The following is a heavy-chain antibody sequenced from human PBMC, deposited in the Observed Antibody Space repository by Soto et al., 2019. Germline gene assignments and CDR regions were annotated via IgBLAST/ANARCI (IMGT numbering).Heavy chain of an antibody. CDR2: IPYSHTT. D-gene: IGHD6-13*01. Sequence: PSETLSLTWTVAAGSVSANSYFWTWIRQPPGKGLEWIGYIPYSHTTSFFPSENPSLRSRVTISEDTSKTQFSLKSLSVTTADTAVYFCAAGEASSRNPAPYDLDVWGQGTLVTVSS. V-gene: IGHV4-61*01. J-gene: IGHJ4*02. CDR3: AAGEASSRNPAPYDLDV. CDR1: AGSVSANSYF.